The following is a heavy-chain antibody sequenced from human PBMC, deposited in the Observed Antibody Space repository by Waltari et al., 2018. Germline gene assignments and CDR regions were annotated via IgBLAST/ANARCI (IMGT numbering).Heavy chain of an antibody. J-gene: IGHJ4*02. V-gene: IGHV1-69*08. CDR2: IIPIVGTA. CDR1: GGTFSSYA. Sequence: QVQLVQSGAEVKKPGSSVKVSCKPSGGTFSSYAISWVRQAPGQGLEWMGRIIPIVGTANYAQKFQGRVTITADQSTNTGYMELKSLRPEDTGVYYCARSGEMKGTVDYWGQGTLVTVSS. D-gene: IGHD1-1*01. CDR3: ARSGEMKGTVDY.